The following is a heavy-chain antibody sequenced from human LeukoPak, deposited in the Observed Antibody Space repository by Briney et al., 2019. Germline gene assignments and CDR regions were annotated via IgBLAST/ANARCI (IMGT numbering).Heavy chain of an antibody. CDR2: ISGSGGST. J-gene: IGHJ4*02. CDR1: GFTFSSYA. D-gene: IGHD3/OR15-3a*01. V-gene: IGHV3-23*01. CDR3: AKDYGFWSGLDY. Sequence: GGSLRLSCAASGFTFSSYAMSWVRQAPGEGLEWVSAISGSGGSTYYADSVKGRFTISRDNSKNTLYLQMNSLRAEDTAVYYCAKDYGFWSGLDYWGQGTLVTVSS.